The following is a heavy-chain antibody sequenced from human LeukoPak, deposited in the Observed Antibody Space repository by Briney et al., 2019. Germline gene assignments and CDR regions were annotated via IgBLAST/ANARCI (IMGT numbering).Heavy chain of an antibody. J-gene: IGHJ4*02. CDR3: AKDWGVIFVMYYFDY. Sequence: GGSLRLSCAASGFTFSSYGMHWVRQAPGKGLEWVAGISYYGSNKYYADSVKGRFTISRDNSKNTLYLQINSLRAEDTAVYYCAKDWGVIFVMYYFDYWGQGTLVTVSS. CDR1: GFTFSSYG. CDR2: ISYYGSNK. D-gene: IGHD3-10*01. V-gene: IGHV3-30*18.